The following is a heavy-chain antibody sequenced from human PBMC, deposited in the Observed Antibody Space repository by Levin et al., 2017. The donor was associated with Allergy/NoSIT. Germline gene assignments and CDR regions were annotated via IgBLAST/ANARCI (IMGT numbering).Heavy chain of an antibody. V-gene: IGHV3-23*01. J-gene: IGHJ4*02. CDR1: GFTFSNYA. D-gene: IGHD4-23*01. CDR2: ITNSGRT. Sequence: GGSLRLSCAASGFTFSNYAMSWVRQAPGKGLEWVSAITNSGRTYYADSAKGRFTVSRDNSKNTLYLQMNSLRAEDTAVYYCAKGMTTVVPVFDYWGQGTLVTVSS. CDR3: AKGMTTVVPVFDY.